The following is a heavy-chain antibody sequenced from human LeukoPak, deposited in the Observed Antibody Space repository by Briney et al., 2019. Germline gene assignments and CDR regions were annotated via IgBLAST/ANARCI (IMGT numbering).Heavy chain of an antibody. CDR2: IYNAGST. D-gene: IGHD3-16*01. CDR1: GGSISSGGYF. CDR3: ARHAWTYYYMDV. Sequence: SETLSLTCTVSGGSISSGGYFWSWIRQPVGKGLEWIGRIYNAGSTNYNPSLQSRDTISLDTSKNQFSLKLSSVTAADTAVYYCARHAWTYYYMDVWGKGTTVTVSS. J-gene: IGHJ6*03. V-gene: IGHV4-61*02.